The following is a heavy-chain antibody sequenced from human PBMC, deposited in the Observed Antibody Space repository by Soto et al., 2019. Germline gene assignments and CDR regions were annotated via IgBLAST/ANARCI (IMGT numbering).Heavy chain of an antibody. J-gene: IGHJ4*02. CDR2: INHSGST. Sequence: DTLSLTFAVYGGSFIAYYWSWIRQPPGKGLEWIGEINHSGSTNYNPSLKSRVTISVDTSKNQFSLKLSSVTAADTAVYYCAWSGSYYQYYFEYWGQGTLVTVSS. CDR3: AWSGSYYQYYFEY. D-gene: IGHD3-10*01. CDR1: GGSFIAYY. V-gene: IGHV4-34*01.